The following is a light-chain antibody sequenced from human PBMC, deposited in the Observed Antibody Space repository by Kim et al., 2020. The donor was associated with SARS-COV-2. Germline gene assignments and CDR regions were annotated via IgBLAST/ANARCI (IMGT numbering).Light chain of an antibody. CDR3: QQYNNGPPWT. CDR2: GAS. Sequence: SPGESATLSCRASQSVSSNLAWYQQKPGQAPRLLIYGASTRATGIPARFSGSGSGTEFTLTISSLQSEDFAVYYCQQYNNGPPWTFGQGTKVDIK. V-gene: IGKV3-15*01. J-gene: IGKJ1*01. CDR1: QSVSSN.